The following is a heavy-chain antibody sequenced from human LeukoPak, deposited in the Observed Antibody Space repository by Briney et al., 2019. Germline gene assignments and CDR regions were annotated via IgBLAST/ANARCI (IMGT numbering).Heavy chain of an antibody. CDR3: ARGGRDSSGYYARVLFFDY. V-gene: IGHV3-7*01. J-gene: IGHJ4*02. Sequence: GGSLRLSCAASGFTFSCYWMSWVRQAPGKGLEWVANIKQDGSEKYYVDSVKGRFTISRDNAKNSLYLQMNSLRAEDTAVYYCARGGRDSSGYYARVLFFDYWGQGTLVTVSS. D-gene: IGHD3-22*01. CDR2: IKQDGSEK. CDR1: GFTFSCYW.